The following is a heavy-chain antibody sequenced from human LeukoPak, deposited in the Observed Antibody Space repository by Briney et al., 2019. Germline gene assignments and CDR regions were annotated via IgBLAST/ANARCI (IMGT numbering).Heavy chain of an antibody. D-gene: IGHD3-16*02. Sequence: GASVRVSCKASGYTFTSYGISWVRQAPGQGLEWMGWISAYNGNTNYAQKLQGRVTMTTDTSTSTAYMELRSLRSDDTALYYCATYYDYIWGSYRQPNTAFDYWGQGTLVTVSS. CDR2: ISAYNGNT. CDR3: ATYYDYIWGSYRQPNTAFDY. J-gene: IGHJ4*02. V-gene: IGHV1-18*01. CDR1: GYTFTSYG.